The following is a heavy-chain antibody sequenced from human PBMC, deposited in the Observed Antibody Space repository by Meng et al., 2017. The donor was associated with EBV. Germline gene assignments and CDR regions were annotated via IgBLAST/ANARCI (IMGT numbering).Heavy chain of an antibody. D-gene: IGHD1-26*01. CDR3: ARDRWEPKGKGWFDP. CDR1: GATFDRCA. CDR2: IIPIFGTA. V-gene: IGHV1-69*06. J-gene: IGHJ5*02. Sequence: VTVVLIVLGVSHPGALWEVPAKAIGATFDRCASSWFVQSPGQGLEWMVGIIPIFGTANYAQKFQARVTITADKSTSTAYMGLSNLRSEDTAVYDCARDRWEPKGKGWFDPWGQGTLVTVSS.